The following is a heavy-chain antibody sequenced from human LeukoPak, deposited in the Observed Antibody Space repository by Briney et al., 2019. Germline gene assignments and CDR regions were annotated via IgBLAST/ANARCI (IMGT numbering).Heavy chain of an antibody. Sequence: SETLSLTCAVSGGSISSYYWSWIRQPPGKGLEWIGYIYYSGSTNYNPSLKSRVTISVDTSKNQFSLKLSSVTAADTAVYYCAGQLVRGAFDIWGQGTMVTVSS. CDR1: GGSISSYY. J-gene: IGHJ3*02. V-gene: IGHV4-59*01. D-gene: IGHD6-13*01. CDR3: AGQLVRGAFDI. CDR2: IYYSGST.